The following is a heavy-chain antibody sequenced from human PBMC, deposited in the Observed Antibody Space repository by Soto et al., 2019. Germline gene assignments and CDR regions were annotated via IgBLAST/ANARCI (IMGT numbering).Heavy chain of an antibody. V-gene: IGHV4-34*01. D-gene: IGHD3-3*02. CDR3: GLAFLGYFQH. CDR2: ISHTGRT. J-gene: IGHJ1*01. Sequence: QVQLQQWGAGLLKPSETLSLTCAVYGDSLGGYYWSWIRQPPGKGLEWNGEISHTGRTNYNPALSSRVTISVDTSKNQFSLKLSSVTAADTAVYYCGLAFLGYFQHWGQGALVTVSS. CDR1: GDSLGGYY.